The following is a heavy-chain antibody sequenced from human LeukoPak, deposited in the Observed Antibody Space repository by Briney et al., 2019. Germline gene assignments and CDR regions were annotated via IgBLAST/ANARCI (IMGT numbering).Heavy chain of an antibody. CDR3: ARHGSYSGSYLY. J-gene: IGHJ4*02. D-gene: IGHD1-26*01. CDR2: IIPIFATA. Sequence: SVKVSCKASGGTFSSYAVSWVRQAPGQGLEWMGGIIPIFATANYAQKFQGRVTISTDESTSTAYMELSSLRSEDTAVYYCARHGSYSGSYLYWGQGTLVTVSS. CDR1: GGTFSSYA. V-gene: IGHV1-69*05.